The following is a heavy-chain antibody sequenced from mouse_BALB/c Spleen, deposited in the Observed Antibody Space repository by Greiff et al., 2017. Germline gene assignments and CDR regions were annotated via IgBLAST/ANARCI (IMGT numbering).Heavy chain of an antibody. CDR3: ARDPYDYDGDGFAY. CDR1: GFTFTDYY. J-gene: IGHJ3*01. CDR2: IRNKANGYTT. V-gene: IGHV7-3*02. D-gene: IGHD2-4*01. Sequence: EVMLVESGGGLVQPGGSLRLSCATSGFTFTDYYMSCVRQPPGKALEWLGFIRNKANGYTTEYSASVKGRFTISRDNSQSILYLQMNTLRAEDSATYYCARDPYDYDGDGFAYWGQGTLVTVSA.